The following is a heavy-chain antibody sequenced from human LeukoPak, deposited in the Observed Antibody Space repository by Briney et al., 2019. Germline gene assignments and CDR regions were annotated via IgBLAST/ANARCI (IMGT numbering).Heavy chain of an antibody. CDR1: GFTFSSYW. V-gene: IGHV3-7*01. CDR3: AARYSSSWYVPYYYMDV. J-gene: IGHJ6*03. CDR2: IKQDGSEK. D-gene: IGHD6-13*01. Sequence: PGGSLRLSSAASGFTFSSYWMSWVRQAPGKGLEWVAHIKQDGSEKYYVDSVKGRFTISRDNAKSSLYLQMNSLRAEDTAVYYCAARYSSSWYVPYYYMDVWGKGTTVTVSS.